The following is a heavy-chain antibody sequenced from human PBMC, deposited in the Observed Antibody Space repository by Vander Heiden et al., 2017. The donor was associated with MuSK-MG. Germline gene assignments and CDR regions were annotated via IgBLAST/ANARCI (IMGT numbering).Heavy chain of an antibody. V-gene: IGHV1-24*01. Sequence: SVKVSCKVSGYTLTELSMHWVRQAPGKGLEWMGGFDPEDGETIYAQKFQGRVTMTEDTSTDTAYMELSSLISEDTAVYYCATGIVGATDFDYWGQGTLVTVSS. CDR2: FDPEDGET. J-gene: IGHJ4*02. CDR3: ATGIVGATDFDY. D-gene: IGHD1-26*01. CDR1: GYTLTELS.